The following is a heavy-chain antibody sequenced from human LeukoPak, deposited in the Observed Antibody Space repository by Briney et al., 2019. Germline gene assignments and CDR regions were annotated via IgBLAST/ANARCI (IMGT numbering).Heavy chain of an antibody. CDR2: IWYDGSNK. V-gene: IGHV3-33*06. CDR3: AKDTPIVATIPLFDP. J-gene: IGHJ5*02. CDR1: GFTFSSYG. D-gene: IGHD5-12*01. Sequence: GGSLKLSCAASGFTFSSYGMHWVRQAPGKGLEWVAVIWYDGSNKYYADSVKGRFTISRDNSKNTLYLQMNSLRAEDTAVYYCAKDTPIVATIPLFDPWGQGTLVTVSS.